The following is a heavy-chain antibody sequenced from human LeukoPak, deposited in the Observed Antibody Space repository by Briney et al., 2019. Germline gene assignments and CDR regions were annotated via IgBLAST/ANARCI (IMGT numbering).Heavy chain of an antibody. CDR1: GFTFSDYY. D-gene: IGHD3-22*01. V-gene: IGHV3-11*01. CDR3: AKVEAYFYDSSGYYDY. Sequence: GGSLRLPCAASGFTFSDYYMSWIRQAPGKGLEWVSYISNSGSTIYYTDSVKGRFTISRDNAKNSLYLQMNSLRAEDTAVYYCAKVEAYFYDSSGYYDYWGQGTLVTVSS. CDR2: ISNSGSTI. J-gene: IGHJ4*02.